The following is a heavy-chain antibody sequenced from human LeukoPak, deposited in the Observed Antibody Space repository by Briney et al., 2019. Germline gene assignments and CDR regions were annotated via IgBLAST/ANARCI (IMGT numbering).Heavy chain of an antibody. Sequence: SETLSLTCAVYGGSFSGYYWSWICQPPGKGLEWIGEINHSGSTNYNPSLKSRVTISVDTSKNQFSLKLSSVTAADTAVYYCARGPGGYMDVWGKGTTVTVSS. V-gene: IGHV4-34*01. CDR2: INHSGST. CDR1: GGSFSGYY. CDR3: ARGPGGYMDV. J-gene: IGHJ6*03. D-gene: IGHD3-16*01.